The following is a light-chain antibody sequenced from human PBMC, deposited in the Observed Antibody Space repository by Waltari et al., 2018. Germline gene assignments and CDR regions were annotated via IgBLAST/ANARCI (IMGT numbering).Light chain of an antibody. J-gene: IGKJ1*01. V-gene: IGKV3-20*01. CDR3: QQYGSSPRT. CDR1: QSVSSNY. Sequence: EIVLTQSPGTLSLSPGERATPSCRASQSVSSNYLAWYQQKPGQAPRLLIYGASSRATGIPDRFSGSGSGTDFTLTISRLEPEDFALYYCQQYGSSPRTLGQGTKVEIK. CDR2: GAS.